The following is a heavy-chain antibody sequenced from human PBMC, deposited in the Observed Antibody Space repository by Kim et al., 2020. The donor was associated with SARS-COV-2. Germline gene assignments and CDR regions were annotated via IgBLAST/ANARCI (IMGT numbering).Heavy chain of an antibody. Sequence: TQYSDNFQDRVTIPSDTSAPTFHMYVRDLRAEDTAVYYCARVVRGPWRFDPWGQGTLVTVSS. D-gene: IGHD3-10*01. CDR3: ARVVRGPWRFDP. J-gene: IGHJ5*02. V-gene: IGHV1-3*01. CDR2: T.